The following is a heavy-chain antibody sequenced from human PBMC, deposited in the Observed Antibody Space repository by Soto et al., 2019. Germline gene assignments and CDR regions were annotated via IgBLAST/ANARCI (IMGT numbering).Heavy chain of an antibody. CDR2: IYYSGST. J-gene: IGHJ6*03. V-gene: IGHV4-39*01. Sequence: QLQLQESGPGLVKPSETLSLTCTVSGGSISSSSYYWGWIRQPPGKGLEWIGSIYYSGSTYYNPSLKSRVTISVDTSKNQFSLKLSSVTAADTAVYYCARLPLGAYYYYYMDVWGKGTTVTVSS. D-gene: IGHD1-26*01. CDR1: GGSISSSSYY. CDR3: ARLPLGAYYYYYMDV.